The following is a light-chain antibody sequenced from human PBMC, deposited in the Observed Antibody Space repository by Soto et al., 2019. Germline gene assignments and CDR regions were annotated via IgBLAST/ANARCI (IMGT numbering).Light chain of an antibody. Sequence: EIVLTQSPGTLSLSPGERATLSCRASQSVRSSYLAWYHQKPGQAPRLLIYGASNRATGIPDRFSGSESGTDFTLTISRLEPEDFAVYYCQQYESSPYPFGQGTKLEIK. V-gene: IGKV3-20*01. J-gene: IGKJ2*01. CDR1: QSVRSSY. CDR2: GAS. CDR3: QQYESSPYP.